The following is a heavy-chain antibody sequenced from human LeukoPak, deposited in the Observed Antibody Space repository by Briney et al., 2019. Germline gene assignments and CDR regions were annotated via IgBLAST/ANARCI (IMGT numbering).Heavy chain of an antibody. J-gene: IGHJ4*02. CDR1: GFTFSSYG. CDR2: ISYDGSNK. D-gene: IGHD3-22*01. CDR3: ARVSPYDSTAANNDY. Sequence: PGGSLRLSCAASGFTFSSYGMHWVRQAPGKGLEWVAVISYDGSNKYYADSVKGRFTISRDNSKNTLYLQMNSLRAEDTAVYYCARVSPYDSTAANNDYWGQGTLVIVSS. V-gene: IGHV3-30*03.